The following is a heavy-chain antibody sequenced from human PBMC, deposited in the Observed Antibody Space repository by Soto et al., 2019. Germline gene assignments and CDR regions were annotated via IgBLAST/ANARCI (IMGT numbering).Heavy chain of an antibody. D-gene: IGHD5-12*01. Sequence: PSETLSLTCAVYGGSFSGYYWSWIRQPPGKGLEWIGEINHSGSTNYNPSLKSRVTISVDTSKNQFSLNLTSVTAADTAVYSCARHVVATKAFFDYWGQGALVTVSS. CDR2: INHSGST. CDR1: GGSFSGYY. J-gene: IGHJ4*02. V-gene: IGHV4-34*01. CDR3: ARHVVATKAFFDY.